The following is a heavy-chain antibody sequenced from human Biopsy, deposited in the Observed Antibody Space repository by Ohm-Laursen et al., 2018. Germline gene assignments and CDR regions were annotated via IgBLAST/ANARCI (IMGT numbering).Heavy chain of an antibody. Sequence: VSSVKVSCNASGYTFTSHDINWVRQATGQGPEWMGWMSPNTGNTVYAQRFQDRVTMTSDTSTGTAYMELTSLTSDDTAVYFCARWETTLGRSLDSWGQGTLVAVSS. J-gene: IGHJ4*02. CDR1: GYTFTSHD. D-gene: IGHD1-26*01. CDR2: MSPNTGNT. CDR3: ARWETTLGRSLDS. V-gene: IGHV1-8*01.